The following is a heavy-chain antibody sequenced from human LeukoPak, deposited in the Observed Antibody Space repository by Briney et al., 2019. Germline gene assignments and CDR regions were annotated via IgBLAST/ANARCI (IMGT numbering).Heavy chain of an antibody. D-gene: IGHD5-12*01. V-gene: IGHV3-30*02. CDR1: GFTFSSYG. J-gene: IGHJ6*03. CDR3: AKVIAGYDSLNYYYYYMDV. CDR2: IRYDGSNK. Sequence: GGSLRLSCAASGFTFSSYGMHWVRQAPGKGLEWVTFIRYDGSNKYYADSVKGRFTISRDNSKNTLYLQMNSLRAEDTAVYYCAKVIAGYDSLNYYYYYMDVWGKGTTVTVSS.